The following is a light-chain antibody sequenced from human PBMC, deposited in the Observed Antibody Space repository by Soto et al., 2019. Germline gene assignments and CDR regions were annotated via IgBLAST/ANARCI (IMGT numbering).Light chain of an antibody. CDR2: AAS. V-gene: IGKV1-39*01. CDR1: QSISSY. Sequence: DMQMTQSPSSLSASVGDRVTITCRVSQSISSYLNWYHQKPGKAPNLLIYAASTLQSGVPSRFSGSGSGTEFTLTISSLQPDDFATYYCQQYNSYSWTFGQGTKVDI. CDR3: QQYNSYSWT. J-gene: IGKJ1*01.